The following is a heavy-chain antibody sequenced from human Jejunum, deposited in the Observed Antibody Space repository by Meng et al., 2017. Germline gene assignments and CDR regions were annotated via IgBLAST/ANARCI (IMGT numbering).Heavy chain of an antibody. CDR1: GFMFRGYA. Sequence: GGSLRLSCAASGFMFRGYAMAWFRQAPGRGLEWVSSISGGTGPTTYYANSLKGRFTVSRDNSKDTLYLQIHSLTVEDTAVYYCARDRRGRMESRDYWGQGTLVTVSS. V-gene: IGHV3-23*01. J-gene: IGHJ4*02. D-gene: IGHD1-1*01. CDR3: ARDRRGRMESRDY. CDR2: ISGGTGPTT.